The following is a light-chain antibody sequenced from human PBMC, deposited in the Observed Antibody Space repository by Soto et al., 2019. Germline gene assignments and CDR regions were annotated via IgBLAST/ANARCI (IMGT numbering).Light chain of an antibody. V-gene: IGKV1-5*01. Sequence: DIQMTQSPSSLSASVGDRVTITCRASQSISSWLAWYQQKPGKAPKLLIYAASSLQTGVPSRFSGSGSGTEITLTISSLQPDDFATYYCQQYNSYSLITFGQGTRLEIK. J-gene: IGKJ5*01. CDR2: AAS. CDR3: QQYNSYSLIT. CDR1: QSISSW.